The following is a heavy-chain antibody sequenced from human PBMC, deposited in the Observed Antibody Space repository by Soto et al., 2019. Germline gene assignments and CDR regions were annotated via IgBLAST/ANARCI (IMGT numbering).Heavy chain of an antibody. CDR2: IDPSDSYT. J-gene: IGHJ6*02. V-gene: IGHV5-10-1*01. CDR3: ATHLGYCSGGSCYRGEGYYYYGMDV. D-gene: IGHD2-15*01. Sequence: GESLKISCKGSGYSFTSYWISWVRQMPGKGLEWMGRIDPSDSYTNYSPSFQGHVTISADKSISTAYLQWSSLKASDTAMYYCATHLGYCSGGSCYRGEGYYYYGMDVWGQGTTVTVSS. CDR1: GYSFTSYW.